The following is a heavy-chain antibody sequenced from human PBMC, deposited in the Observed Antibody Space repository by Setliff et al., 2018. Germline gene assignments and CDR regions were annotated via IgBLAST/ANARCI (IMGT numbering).Heavy chain of an antibody. CDR1: GFTFSSYA. V-gene: IGHV3-23*01. CDR2: LNDVGHNT. J-gene: IGHJ5*02. Sequence: AGGSLRLSCAASGFTFSSYAMSWVRQAPGKGLEWVCGLNDVGHNTYYADSVKGRFTISRDNSKNMLSLQMNSLRADDTAVYYCARDPDLGRWYSSGGFDPWGQGTLVTVSS. CDR3: ARDPDLGRWYSSGGFDP. D-gene: IGHD6-19*01.